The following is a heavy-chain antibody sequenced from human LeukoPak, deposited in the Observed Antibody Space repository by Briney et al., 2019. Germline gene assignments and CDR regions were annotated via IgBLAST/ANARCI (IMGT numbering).Heavy chain of an antibody. D-gene: IGHD1-26*01. CDR1: GYNFPNYW. J-gene: IGHJ4*02. CDR2: IYPGDSDT. Sequence: GESLKISCKASGYNFPNYWIGWVRQMPGKGLEWMGIIYPGDSDTRYSPSFQGQVTISADKSINTAYLQWSSLKASDTAMYFCARLSGSYYSAGDYWSQGTLVTVSP. V-gene: IGHV5-51*01. CDR3: ARLSGSYYSAGDY.